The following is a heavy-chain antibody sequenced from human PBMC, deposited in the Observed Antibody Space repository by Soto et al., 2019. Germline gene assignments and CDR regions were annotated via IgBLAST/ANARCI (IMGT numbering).Heavy chain of an antibody. Sequence: EVQLVKSGGGLVQPGGSLRLSCAASGFTFSSYWMSWVRHAPGKGLEWVANIKQDGSEKYYVDSVKGRFTISRDNAKNSLYLQMNSLRAEDTAVYYCARDPCMVYATESYFDYWGQGTLVTVSS. CDR3: ARDPCMVYATESYFDY. D-gene: IGHD2-8*01. CDR2: IKQDGSEK. CDR1: GFTFSSYW. J-gene: IGHJ4*02. V-gene: IGHV3-7*01.